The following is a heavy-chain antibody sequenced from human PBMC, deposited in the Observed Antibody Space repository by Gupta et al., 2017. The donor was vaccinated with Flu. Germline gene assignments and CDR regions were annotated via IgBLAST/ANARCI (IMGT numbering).Heavy chain of an antibody. D-gene: IGHD4-17*01. CDR3: ARDYADYVYYSMDV. Sequence: EMNWVRQAPGKGLEWVSYISSSGSTKYYADSVKGRFTISRDNAKNSLYLQMNSLRAEDTAVYYCARDYADYVYYSMDVWGKGTTVTVSS. CDR2: ISSSGSTK. V-gene: IGHV3-48*03. J-gene: IGHJ6*03.